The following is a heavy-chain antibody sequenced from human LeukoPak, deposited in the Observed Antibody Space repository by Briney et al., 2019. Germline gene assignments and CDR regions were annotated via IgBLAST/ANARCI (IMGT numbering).Heavy chain of an antibody. J-gene: IGHJ4*02. CDR3: ARDLQGGYSGYVLGY. CDR1: GFTFSTYW. V-gene: IGHV3-74*01. Sequence: GGSLRLSCAASGFTFSTYWMYWVRQAPGKGLVWVSRINSDGRTTNYADSVKGRFTISRDNAKNPLYLQMNSLRAEDTAVYYCARDLQGGYSGYVLGYWGQGTLVTVSS. D-gene: IGHD5-12*01. CDR2: INSDGRTT.